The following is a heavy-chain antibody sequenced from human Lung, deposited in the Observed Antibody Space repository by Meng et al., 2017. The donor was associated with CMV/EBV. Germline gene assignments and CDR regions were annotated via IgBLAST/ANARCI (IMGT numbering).Heavy chain of an antibody. CDR3: ARASYGSGSPLGESWFDP. CDR1: GGSISSGGYY. V-gene: IGHV4-31*03. Sequence: QVPLPESGPGLAKPSPTLFFTCTVSGGSISSGGYYWSWIRQHPGKGLEWIGYIHSSGSTYYNPSLRSRLTISVDTSKNQFSLKLSSVTAADTAVYYCARASYGSGSPLGESWFDPWGQGTLVTVSS. D-gene: IGHD3-10*01. CDR2: IHSSGST. J-gene: IGHJ5*02.